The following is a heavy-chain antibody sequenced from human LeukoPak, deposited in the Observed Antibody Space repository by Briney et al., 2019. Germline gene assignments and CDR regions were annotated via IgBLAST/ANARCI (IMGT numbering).Heavy chain of an antibody. CDR1: GISFRSYG. Sequence: GGSLRLSCAASGISFRSYGMNWVRQAPGKGLEWISYIDSDTYGNTIYYPHTVKGRFTISRDNAKNSLYLQMDSLRDEDTAVYYCARDRDYAFDYWGQGTLVTVSS. D-gene: IGHD4-17*01. V-gene: IGHV3-48*02. CDR3: ARDRDYAFDY. CDR2: IDSDTYGNTI. J-gene: IGHJ4*02.